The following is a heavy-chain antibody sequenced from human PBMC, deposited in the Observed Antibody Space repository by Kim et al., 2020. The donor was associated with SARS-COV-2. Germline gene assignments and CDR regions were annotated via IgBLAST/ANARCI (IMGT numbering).Heavy chain of an antibody. V-gene: IGHV3-48*02. D-gene: IGHD6-13*01. Sequence: VKGRFTISRDNAKNSLYLQMNSLRDEDTAVYYCARDQYSSSWTRFSSFDYWGQGTLVTVSS. CDR3: ARDQYSSSWTRFSSFDY. J-gene: IGHJ4*02.